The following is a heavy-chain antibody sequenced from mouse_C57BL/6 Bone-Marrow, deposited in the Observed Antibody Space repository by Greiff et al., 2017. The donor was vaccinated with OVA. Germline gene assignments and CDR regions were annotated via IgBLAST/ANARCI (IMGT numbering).Heavy chain of an antibody. Sequence: VKLQQSGAELVKPGASVKLSCTASGFNIKDYYMHWVKQRTEQGLEWIGRIDPEDGETTFAPKFQGKATITADTSSNTAYLQLSSLTSEDTAVYYCALTMVTTLYWYFDVWGTGTTVTVSS. D-gene: IGHD2-2*01. CDR1: GFNIKDYY. V-gene: IGHV14-2*01. CDR3: ALTMVTTLYWYFDV. J-gene: IGHJ1*03. CDR2: IDPEDGET.